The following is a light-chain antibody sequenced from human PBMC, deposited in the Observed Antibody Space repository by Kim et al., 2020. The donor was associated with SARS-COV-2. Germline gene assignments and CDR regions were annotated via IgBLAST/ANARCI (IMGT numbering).Light chain of an antibody. CDR3: SSYTRSSSFG. V-gene: IGLV2-14*03. CDR1: SIDFDGYNF. Sequence: GQSVTLPCTGASIDFDGYNFVSWYQQYPGKAPKLMVYDVSKRPSGVSNRFSGSKSGNTASLTISGLQAEDEADYYCSSYTRSSSFGFGGGTQLTVL. CDR2: DVS. J-gene: IGLJ3*02.